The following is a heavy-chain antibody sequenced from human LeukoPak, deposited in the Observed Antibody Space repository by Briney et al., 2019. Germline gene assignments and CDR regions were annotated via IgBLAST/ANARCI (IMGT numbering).Heavy chain of an antibody. CDR2: INYSGKT. J-gene: IGHJ6*02. Sequence: KPSETLSLTCTVSGDSFTSTDDFWGWISQPPGKGLEWIGSINYSGKTYYNPSLKSRVIISVNTSKNQVSLRLSSVTAADTAVYYCARSSYSSGRYGGLDVWGQGTTVTVSS. V-gene: IGHV4-39*01. CDR1: GDSFTSTDDF. CDR3: ARSSYSSGRYGGLDV. D-gene: IGHD3-22*01.